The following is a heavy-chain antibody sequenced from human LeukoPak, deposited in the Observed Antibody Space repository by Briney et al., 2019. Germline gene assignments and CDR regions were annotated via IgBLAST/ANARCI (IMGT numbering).Heavy chain of an antibody. V-gene: IGHV4-59*01. CDR2: IYYSGST. CDR1: GGSISSYY. Sequence: SETLSLTCTVSGGSISSYYWSWIRQPPRKGLEWIGYIYYSGSTNYNPSLKSRVTISVDTSKNQFSLKLSSVTAADTAVYYCARDISGYCSGGSCYSPGGWFDPWGQGTLVTVSS. J-gene: IGHJ5*02. CDR3: ARDISGYCSGGSCYSPGGWFDP. D-gene: IGHD2-15*01.